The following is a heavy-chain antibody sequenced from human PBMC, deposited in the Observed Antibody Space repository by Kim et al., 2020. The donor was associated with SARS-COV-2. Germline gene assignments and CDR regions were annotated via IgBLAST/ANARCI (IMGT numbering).Heavy chain of an antibody. D-gene: IGHD2-2*02. CDR3: AREGCSRTSCYTNYYYGMDA. CDR2: IYSGGST. CDR1: GFTVSSYY. J-gene: IGHJ6*02. V-gene: IGHV3-53*01. Sequence: GGSLRLSCAASGFTVSSYYMSWVRQAPGKGLEWVSAIYSGGSTSYDAAVMGRFTTSRDNTKNTPYLQKNSLRAEDTAVYYCAREGCSRTSCYTNYYYGMDAWGQGTTVTVSS.